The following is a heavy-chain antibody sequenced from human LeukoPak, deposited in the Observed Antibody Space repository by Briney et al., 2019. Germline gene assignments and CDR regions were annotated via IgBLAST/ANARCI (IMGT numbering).Heavy chain of an antibody. J-gene: IGHJ4*02. D-gene: IGHD6-25*01. CDR1: GFSIRSYW. Sequence: GGSLRLSCAASGFSIRSYWMHWVRQAPGKGLVWVSRINSDGSSTNYADSVKGRFTISRDNAKNTLFLQVNSLRAEDTVVYYCVRGGVDSWGQGTLVTVSS. V-gene: IGHV3-74*01. CDR3: VRGGVDS. CDR2: INSDGSST.